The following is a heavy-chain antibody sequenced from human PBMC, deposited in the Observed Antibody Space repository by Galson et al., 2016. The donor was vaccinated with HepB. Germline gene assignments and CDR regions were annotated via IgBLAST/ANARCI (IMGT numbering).Heavy chain of an antibody. J-gene: IGHJ1*01. V-gene: IGHV3-33*01. CDR1: GFNFRIYG. CDR2: IWYDGSRK. CDR3: ATGPGHIEVLTASEEYFQG. Sequence: SLRLSCAASGFNFRIYGIHWVRQAPGKGLEWLADIWYDGSRKYYADSVEGRFTISRDNSKNMVYLQMSGLRAEDTAVYYCATGPGHIEVLTASEEYFQGWGQGTLVIVST. D-gene: IGHD2-21*02.